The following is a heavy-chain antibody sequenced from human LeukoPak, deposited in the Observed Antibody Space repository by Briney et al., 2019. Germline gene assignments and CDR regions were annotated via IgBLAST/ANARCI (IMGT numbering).Heavy chain of an antibody. CDR3: AREELVQFDP. J-gene: IGHJ5*02. Sequence: SETLSLTCTVSGGSISSYYWSWIRQPPGKGLEWIGYIYYSGGTNYNPSLKSRVTISVDTSKNQFSLKLSSVTAADTAVYYCAREELVQFDPWGQGTLVTVSS. CDR2: IYYSGGT. V-gene: IGHV4-59*12. D-gene: IGHD6-6*01. CDR1: GGSISSYY.